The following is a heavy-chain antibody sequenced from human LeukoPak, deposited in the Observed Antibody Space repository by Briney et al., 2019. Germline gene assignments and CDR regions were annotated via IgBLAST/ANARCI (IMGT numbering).Heavy chain of an antibody. V-gene: IGHV3-23*01. CDR1: GFTFSSYA. CDR2: ISGSGDRT. CDR3: AKWIYYYDSSGYY. Sequence: TGGSLRLSCAASGFTFSSYAMTWVRQAPGKGLEWVSIISGSGDRTYYADSVKGQFTISRDNSQNMLYLQMNSLRAEDTAVYYCAKWIYYYDSSGYYWGQGTLVTVSS. J-gene: IGHJ4*02. D-gene: IGHD3-22*01.